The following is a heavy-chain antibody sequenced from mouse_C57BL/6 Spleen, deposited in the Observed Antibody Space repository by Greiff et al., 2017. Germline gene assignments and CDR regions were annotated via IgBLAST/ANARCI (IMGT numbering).Heavy chain of an antibody. V-gene: IGHV7-1*01. CDR1: GFTFSDFY. Sequence: EVKVVESGGGLVQSGRSLRLSCATSGFTFSDFYMEWVRQAPGKGLEWIAASRNKANDYTTEYSASVKGRFIVSRDTSQSILYLQMNALRAEDTAIYYCARDADERVWFAYWGQGTLVTVSA. CDR3: ARDADERVWFAY. J-gene: IGHJ3*01. CDR2: SRNKANDYTT.